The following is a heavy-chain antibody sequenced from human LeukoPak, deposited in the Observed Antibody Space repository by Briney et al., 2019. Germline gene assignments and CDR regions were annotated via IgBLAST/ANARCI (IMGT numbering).Heavy chain of an antibody. D-gene: IGHD6-19*01. V-gene: IGHV3-48*03. CDR2: ISSSGSTI. CDR1: GFTFSSYE. CDR3: ARGGGSGWSYYFDY. J-gene: IGHJ4*02. Sequence: PGGSLRLSCAASGFTFSSYEMNWVRQAPGKGLEWVSYISSSGSTIYYADSVKGRFTISRDNAKNSLYLQMNSLGAEDTAVYYCARGGGSGWSYYFDYWGQGTLVTVSS.